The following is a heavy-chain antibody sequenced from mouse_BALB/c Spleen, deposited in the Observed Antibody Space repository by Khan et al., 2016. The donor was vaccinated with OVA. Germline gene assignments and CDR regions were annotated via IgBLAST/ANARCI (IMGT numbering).Heavy chain of an antibody. CDR2: ISTFYGDA. J-gene: IGHJ3*01. CDR3: ARESGNSRFAY. CDR1: GYTFTDFA. D-gene: IGHD1-3*01. V-gene: IGHV1S137*01. Sequence: QVQLQQSGAELVRPGVSVKISCKGSGYTFTDFAMHWVKQSHAKSLEWIGVISTFYGDATYNPMFKDKATMTVDKSSSTAYMHLVRLTSEDSAIYYCARESGNSRFAYWGQGNLVTVSA.